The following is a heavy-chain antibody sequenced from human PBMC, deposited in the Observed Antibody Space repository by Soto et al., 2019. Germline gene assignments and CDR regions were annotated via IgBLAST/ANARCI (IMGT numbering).Heavy chain of an antibody. CDR2: ISYDGSNK. CDR3: AKDGEYYYGSGSLDYYYYYGMDV. J-gene: IGHJ6*02. V-gene: IGHV3-30*18. CDR1: GFTFSSYG. D-gene: IGHD3-10*01. Sequence: PGGSLRLSCAASGFTFSSYGMHWVRQAPGKGLEWVAVISYDGSNKYYADSVKGRFTISRDNSKNTLYLQMNSLRAEDTAVYYCAKDGEYYYGSGSLDYYYYYGMDVWGQGTTVTVSS.